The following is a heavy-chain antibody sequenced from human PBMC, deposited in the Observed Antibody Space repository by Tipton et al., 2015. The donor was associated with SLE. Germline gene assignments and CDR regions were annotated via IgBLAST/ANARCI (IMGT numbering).Heavy chain of an antibody. D-gene: IGHD4-17*01. CDR2: ISSSSSTI. Sequence: SLRLSCAASGFIFSSYSMNWVRQAPGKGLEWVASISSSSSTIYYADSVKGRFTISRDNAKNSLYLQMNSLRAEDTAVYYCARERSDDAFDIWGQGTMVTVSS. CDR3: ARERSDDAFDI. J-gene: IGHJ3*02. CDR1: GFIFSSYS. V-gene: IGHV3-48*01.